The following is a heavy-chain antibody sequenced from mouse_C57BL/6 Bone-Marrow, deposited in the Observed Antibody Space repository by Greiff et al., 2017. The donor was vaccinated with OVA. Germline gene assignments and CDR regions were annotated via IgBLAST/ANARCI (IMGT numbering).Heavy chain of an antibody. D-gene: IGHD4-1*01. CDR3: ARGDWDYFDY. V-gene: IGHV1-84*01. J-gene: IGHJ2*01. CDR2: IYPGSGNT. Sequence: VVESGPELVKPGASVKISCKASGYTFTDYYINWVKQRPGPGLEWIGWIYPGSGNTKYNEKFKGKATLTVDTSSSTAYMQLSSLTSEDSAVYFCARGDWDYFDYWGQGTTLTVSS. CDR1: GYTFTDYY.